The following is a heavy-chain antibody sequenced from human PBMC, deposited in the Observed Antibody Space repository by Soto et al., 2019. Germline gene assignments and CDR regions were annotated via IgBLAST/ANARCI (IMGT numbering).Heavy chain of an antibody. CDR1: GYTFTSYG. Sequence: ASVKVSCKASGYTFTSYGISWVRQAPGQGLEWMGWISAYNGNTNYAQKLQGRVTMTTDISTSTAYMELRSLRSDDTAVYYCARGGYSYGTTYYYYGMDVWGQGTTVTVSS. CDR2: ISAYNGNT. CDR3: ARGGYSYGTTYYYYGMDV. J-gene: IGHJ6*02. D-gene: IGHD5-18*01. V-gene: IGHV1-18*01.